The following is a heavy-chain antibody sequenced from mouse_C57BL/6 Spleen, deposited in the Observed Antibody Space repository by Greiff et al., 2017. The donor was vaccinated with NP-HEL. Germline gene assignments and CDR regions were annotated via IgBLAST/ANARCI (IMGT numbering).Heavy chain of an antibody. V-gene: IGHV1-82*01. Sequence: VQVVESGPELVKPGASVKISCKASGYAFSSSWMNWVKQRPGKGLEWIGRIYPGDGDTNYNGKFKGKATLTADKSSSTAYMQLSSLTSEDSAVYFCASNYENYAMDYWGQGTSVTVSS. CDR2: IYPGDGDT. CDR3: ASNYENYAMDY. CDR1: GYAFSSSW. J-gene: IGHJ4*01. D-gene: IGHD2-1*01.